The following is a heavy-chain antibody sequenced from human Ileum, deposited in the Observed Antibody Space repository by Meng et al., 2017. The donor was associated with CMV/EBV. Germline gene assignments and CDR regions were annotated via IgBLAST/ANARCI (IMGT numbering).Heavy chain of an antibody. Sequence: VLPQLWGAGLLKPSATLSLTCDVYDAACSDFYWSWTRHLPGKGLEWIGEIHPSGSTHYNPSLESRVSISVHMSNNQFSLKVSSVTAADTAVYYCARGQDNHKGGVHWGQGTLVTVSS. CDR1: DAACSDFY. CDR3: ARGQDNHKGGVH. CDR2: IHPSGST. V-gene: IGHV4-34*01. J-gene: IGHJ4*02. D-gene: IGHD1-14*01.